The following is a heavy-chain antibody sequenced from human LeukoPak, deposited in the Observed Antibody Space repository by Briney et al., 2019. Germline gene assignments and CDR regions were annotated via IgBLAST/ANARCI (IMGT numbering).Heavy chain of an antibody. CDR2: LNWNGAST. D-gene: IGHD4-17*01. Sequence: GGSLRLSCAASGFTFDDYGLSWVRQVPGKGLEWVSGLNWNGASTGYADSVKGRFTISRDNAKNSLYLQMNSLRAEDTALYYCAKDALDFGDYVGYFDYWGQGTLVTVSS. V-gene: IGHV3-20*04. CDR1: GFTFDDYG. CDR3: AKDALDFGDYVGYFDY. J-gene: IGHJ4*02.